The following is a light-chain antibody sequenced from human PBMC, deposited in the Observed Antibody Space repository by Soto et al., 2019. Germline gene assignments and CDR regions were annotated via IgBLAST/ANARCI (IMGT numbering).Light chain of an antibody. V-gene: IGLV2-14*01. J-gene: IGLJ3*02. CDR1: SSDIGAYNY. CDR3: TSYSTTNTLWV. CDR2: EVN. Sequence: QSALTQPASVSGSPGQSITISCTGTSSDIGAYNYVSWYQQHPGKAPKLIISEVNDRPSGVSNRFSGSKSGHTASLTISGLQAEDEADYFCTSYSTTNTLWVFGGGTKLTVL.